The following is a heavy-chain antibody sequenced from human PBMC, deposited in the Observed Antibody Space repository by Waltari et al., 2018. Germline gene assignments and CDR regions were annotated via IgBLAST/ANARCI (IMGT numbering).Heavy chain of an antibody. CDR2: IYYSGST. CDR3: AREEGLWYFDL. V-gene: IGHV4-39*07. CDR1: GGSISSSSYY. Sequence: QLQLQESGPGLVKPSETLSLTCTVSGGSISSSSYYWGWIRQPPGKGLEGIGSIYYSGSTYYNASLRRRVTISVDTSKNQFSLKLSSVTAADTAVYYCAREEGLWYFDLWGRGTLVTVSS. J-gene: IGHJ2*01.